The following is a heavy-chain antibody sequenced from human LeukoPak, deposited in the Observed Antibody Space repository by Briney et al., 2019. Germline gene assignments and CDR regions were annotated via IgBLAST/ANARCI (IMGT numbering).Heavy chain of an antibody. D-gene: IGHD2-2*02. V-gene: IGHV4-61*01. CDR1: GGSVSNGNYY. J-gene: IGHJ6*02. Sequence: PSETLSLTCTVSGGSVSNGNYYWSWLRQPPAKALEWIGYIYYTGSTSYNPSLEGRVTISVDTSKNQFSVKLNSVAAADTAVYYCARPQIAAIPDYGMDVWGQGTTVTVSS. CDR2: IYYTGST. CDR3: ARPQIAAIPDYGMDV.